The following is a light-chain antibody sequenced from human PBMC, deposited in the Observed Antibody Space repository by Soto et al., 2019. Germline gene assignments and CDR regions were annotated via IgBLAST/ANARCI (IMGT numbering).Light chain of an antibody. Sequence: ELVLTQSPATLSLSPGERATLSCRASQSVSNNYLAWYQQKPGQAPRLLIYGASTRATGIPARFSGSGSGTEFTLTISSLQSEDFAVYYCQQYNNWPPITFGQGTRLEI. CDR1: QSVSNN. CDR2: GAS. V-gene: IGKV3-15*01. J-gene: IGKJ5*01. CDR3: QQYNNWPPIT.